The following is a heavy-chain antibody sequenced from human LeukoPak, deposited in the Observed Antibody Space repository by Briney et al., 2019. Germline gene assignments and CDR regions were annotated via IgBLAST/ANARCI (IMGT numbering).Heavy chain of an antibody. Sequence: GGSLRLSCAASGFTFSSYWMSWVRQAPGKGLEWVANIKQDGSEKYYVDSVKGRFTISRDNAKNSLYLQMNSLRAEDTAVYYCARDLYCSSTSCLGDYFDYWGQGTLVTVSS. CDR3: ARDLYCSSTSCLGDYFDY. D-gene: IGHD2-2*01. J-gene: IGHJ4*02. V-gene: IGHV3-7*03. CDR1: GFTFSSYW. CDR2: IKQDGSEK.